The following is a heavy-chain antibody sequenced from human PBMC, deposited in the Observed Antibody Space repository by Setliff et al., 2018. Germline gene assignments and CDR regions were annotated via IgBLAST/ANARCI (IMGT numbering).Heavy chain of an antibody. CDR2: IYYSGST. V-gene: IGHV4-31*03. CDR1: GGSISSGGYY. Sequence: SETLSLTCTVSGGSISSGGYYWSWIRQHPGKDLEWIGYIYYSGSTYYNPSLKSRVTISIDKSKSQFSLKLTSVTAADTALYYCARGRITGANWFDPWGQGSLVTVSS. J-gene: IGHJ5*02. D-gene: IGHD1-20*01. CDR3: ARGRITGANWFDP.